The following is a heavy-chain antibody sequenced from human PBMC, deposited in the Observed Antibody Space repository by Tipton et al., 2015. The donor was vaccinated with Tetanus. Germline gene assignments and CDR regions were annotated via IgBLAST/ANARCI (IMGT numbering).Heavy chain of an antibody. CDR2: ISHSGSS. D-gene: IGHD3-10*01. V-gene: IGHV4-4*01. J-gene: IGHJ5*02. Sequence: TLSLTCAVSGASISSSDWWSWIRQPPGKGLEWIGDISHSGSSNYNPSLKSRLTISLDKSKNQFSLRLTSVTAADTAVYSCAGGLVRWYEPWGRGTLVSVSS. CDR1: GASISSSDW. CDR3: AGGLVRWYEP.